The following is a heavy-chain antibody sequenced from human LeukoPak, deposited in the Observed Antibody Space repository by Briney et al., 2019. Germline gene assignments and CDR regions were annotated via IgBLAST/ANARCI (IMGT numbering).Heavy chain of an antibody. Sequence: ASVKVSCKASGYTFTGYYMHWVRQAPGQGLEWMGWINPNSGDTNYAQKFQGRVTMTRDTSISTAYMELSRLRSDDTAVYYCAREGLLWFGELLSYYYYGMDVWGQGTTVTVSS. D-gene: IGHD3-10*01. V-gene: IGHV1-2*02. CDR3: AREGLLWFGELLSYYYYGMDV. CDR2: INPNSGDT. J-gene: IGHJ6*02. CDR1: GYTFTGYY.